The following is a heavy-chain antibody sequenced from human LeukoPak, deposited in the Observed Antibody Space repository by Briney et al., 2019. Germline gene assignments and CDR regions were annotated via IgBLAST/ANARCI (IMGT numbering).Heavy chain of an antibody. CDR2: INHSGST. D-gene: IGHD1-20*01. CDR1: GGSFSGYY. CDR3: ARGRYNWNP. J-gene: IGHJ5*02. Sequence: PSETLSLTCAVYGGSFSGYYWSWIRHPPGKGLEWIGEINHSGSTNYNPSLKSRVTISVDTSKNQFSLKLSSVTAADTAVYYCARGRYNWNPWGQGTLVTVSS. V-gene: IGHV4-34*01.